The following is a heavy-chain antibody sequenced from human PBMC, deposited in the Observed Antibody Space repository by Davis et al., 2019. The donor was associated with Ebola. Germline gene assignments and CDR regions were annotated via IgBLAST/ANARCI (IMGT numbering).Heavy chain of an antibody. Sequence: GGSLRLSCAASGLFVSNNYMNWVRQAPGKGLEWVSGIYSGGSTHYADSVKGRFTISRDNSKNTLYLQMNSLRAEDTAVYYCARGATVVKALDYWGQGTLVTVSS. J-gene: IGHJ4*02. CDR1: GLFVSNNY. CDR2: IYSGGST. V-gene: IGHV3-53*01. CDR3: ARGATVVKALDY. D-gene: IGHD4-23*01.